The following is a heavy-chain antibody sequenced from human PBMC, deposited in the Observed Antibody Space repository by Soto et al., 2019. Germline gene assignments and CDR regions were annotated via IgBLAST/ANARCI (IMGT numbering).Heavy chain of an antibody. CDR3: ARGALNYYDSSGYYPDYYYGMDV. V-gene: IGHV1-69*13. J-gene: IGHJ6*02. Sequence: ASVKVSCKASGGTFSSYAISWVRQAPGQGLEWMGGIIPIFGTANYAQKFQGRVTITADESTSTAYMELSSLRSEDTAVYYCARGALNYYDSSGYYPDYYYGMDVWGQGTKVTVSS. CDR2: IIPIFGTA. CDR1: GGTFSSYA. D-gene: IGHD3-22*01.